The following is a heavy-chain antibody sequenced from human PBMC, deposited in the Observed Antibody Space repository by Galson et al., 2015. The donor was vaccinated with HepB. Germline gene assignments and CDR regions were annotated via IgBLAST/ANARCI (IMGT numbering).Heavy chain of an antibody. Sequence: SLRLSCAASGFSFGTSWMTWFRRAPGKGLEWVANIAPDGSEMLCVHSVKGRFTITRDNARNSLYLQMHSLRADDTAEYYCARVLTHWFCDLWGRGTRVTVSP. V-gene: IGHV3-7*01. D-gene: IGHD3-9*01. CDR1: GFSFGTSW. J-gene: IGHJ2*01. CDR2: IAPDGSEM. CDR3: ARVLTHWFCDL.